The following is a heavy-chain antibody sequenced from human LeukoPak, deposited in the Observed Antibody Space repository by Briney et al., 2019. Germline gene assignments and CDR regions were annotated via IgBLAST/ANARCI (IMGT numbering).Heavy chain of an antibody. J-gene: IGHJ5*02. CDR1: GYTFTSYY. Sequence: GASVKVSCKASGYTFTSYYMHWVRQAPGQGLEWMGIINPSGGSTSYAQKFQGRVTMTRNTSISTAYMELSSLRSEDTAVYYCARGRGFGELGDWFDPWGQGTLVTVSS. CDR3: ARGRGFGELGDWFDP. V-gene: IGHV1-46*01. D-gene: IGHD3-10*01. CDR2: INPSGGST.